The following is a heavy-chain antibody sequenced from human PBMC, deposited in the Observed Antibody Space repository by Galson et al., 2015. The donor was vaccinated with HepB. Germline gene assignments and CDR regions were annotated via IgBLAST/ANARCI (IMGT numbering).Heavy chain of an antibody. CDR1: GGTFSSYA. V-gene: IGHV1-69*13. Sequence: SVKVSCKASGGTFSSYAISWVRQAPGQGLEWMGGIIPIFGTANYAQKFQGRVTITADESTSTAYMELSSLRSEDTAVYYCARDGSGYCSSTSCLYYYYYMDVWGKGTTVTVSS. D-gene: IGHD2-2*01. J-gene: IGHJ6*03. CDR2: IIPIFGTA. CDR3: ARDGSGYCSSTSCLYYYYYMDV.